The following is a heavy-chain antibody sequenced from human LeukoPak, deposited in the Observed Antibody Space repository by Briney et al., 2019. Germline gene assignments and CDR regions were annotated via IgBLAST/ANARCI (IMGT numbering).Heavy chain of an antibody. Sequence: SETLSXXXXVSXXXXSXXXXTWIRQPXGKGLEWIGRIHTSGSTNHNPSFKSRVTMSVDTSNNQFSLKLSSVTAADTAVYYCARETEVPGGRSWDFWGQGTLVTVSS. CDR2: IHTSGST. J-gene: IGHJ4*02. D-gene: IGHD6-19*01. CDR3: ARETEVPGGRSWDF. CDR1: XXXXSXXX. V-gene: IGHV4-4*07.